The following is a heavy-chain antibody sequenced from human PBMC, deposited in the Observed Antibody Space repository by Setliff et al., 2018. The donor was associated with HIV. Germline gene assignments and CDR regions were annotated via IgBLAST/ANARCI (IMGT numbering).Heavy chain of an antibody. CDR1: GGSFSGYY. J-gene: IGHJ3*02. Sequence: SETLSLTCAVYGGSFSGYYWSWIRQPPGKGLKWIGEINHSGSTNYNPSLKSRVTISVDTSKNQFSLKLSSVTAADTAVYYCARVDGYDFWSGYYTPHAFDIWGQGTMVTVS. V-gene: IGHV4-34*01. CDR3: ARVDGYDFWSGYYTPHAFDI. D-gene: IGHD3-3*01. CDR2: INHSGST.